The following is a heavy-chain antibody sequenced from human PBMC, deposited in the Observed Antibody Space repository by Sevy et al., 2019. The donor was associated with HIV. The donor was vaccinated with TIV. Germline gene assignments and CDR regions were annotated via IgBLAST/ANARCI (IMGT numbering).Heavy chain of an antibody. CDR2: IGTLTDT. CDR3: ARACAAAGGKSGPIDAFDI. J-gene: IGHJ3*02. CDR1: GFTFSTYD. D-gene: IGHD6-13*01. Sequence: GGSLRLSCVASGFTFSTYDVHWVRQVTGKGLEWVSGIGTLTDTYYPDSVKGRFIISRENAKNSLYLQMNSLRAGDTAVYYCARACAAAGGKSGPIDAFDIWGQGTLVTVSS. V-gene: IGHV3-13*01.